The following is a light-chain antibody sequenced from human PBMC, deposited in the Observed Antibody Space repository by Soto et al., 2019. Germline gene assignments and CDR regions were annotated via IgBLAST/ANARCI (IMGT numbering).Light chain of an antibody. CDR2: AAS. CDR1: QSVCSD. CDR3: QQYNNWS. Sequence: IVLTQSPGTLSLSPGERATLSCRASQSVCSDYLAWYQQKPGQAPRLLIYAASTRATGIPARFSGSGSGTEFTLTISSLQSEDFAVYYCQQYNNWSFGQGTRLEIK. V-gene: IGKV3-15*01. J-gene: IGKJ5*01.